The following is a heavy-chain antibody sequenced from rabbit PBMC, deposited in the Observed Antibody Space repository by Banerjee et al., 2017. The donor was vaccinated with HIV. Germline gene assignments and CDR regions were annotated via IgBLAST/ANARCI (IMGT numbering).Heavy chain of an antibody. CDR1: GFFFTSSYY. Sequence: QSLEESGGDLVKTGASLTLTCTASGFFFTSSYYMCWVRQAPGKGLEWIACIYNGDGSTYYASWAKGRFTISKTSSTTVTLQMTSLTAADTATYLCARRDWSDGDGGYGYDAVDPWGQGTLVT. CDR3: ARRDWSDGDGGYGYDAVDP. CDR2: IYNGDGST. D-gene: IGHD6-1*01. V-gene: IGHV1S40*01. J-gene: IGHJ2*01.